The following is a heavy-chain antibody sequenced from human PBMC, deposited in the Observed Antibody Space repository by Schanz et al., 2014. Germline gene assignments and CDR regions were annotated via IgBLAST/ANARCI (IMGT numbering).Heavy chain of an antibody. D-gene: IGHD1-26*01. Sequence: EVQLVESGGGLVQPGRSLRLSCVASGFRFDDYAMHWVRQAPGKGLEWVSGMSWNAGSLGYGDSVKGRFTISRDNPKNTLYLQMNSLRAEDTAVYYCARDMTSMGESGFYYYGIDVWGQGTTATVSS. CDR1: GFRFDDYA. CDR3: ARDMTSMGESGFYYYGIDV. J-gene: IGHJ6*02. CDR2: MSWNAGSL. V-gene: IGHV3-9*01.